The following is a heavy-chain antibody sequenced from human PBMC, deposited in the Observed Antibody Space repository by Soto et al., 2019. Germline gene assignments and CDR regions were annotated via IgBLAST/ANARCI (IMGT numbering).Heavy chain of an antibody. V-gene: IGHV3-23*01. Sequence: EAQMLESGGDLVQPGGSLRLSCAASGFSFSKFAMNWVRLPPGKGLEWVSGISDSDHNVVYADSVRGRFTISRDNSKSILYLQMDRLTVDDSAVYYCAKQFVDVWGQGTTVTVAS. CDR1: GFSFSKFA. CDR2: ISDSDHNV. J-gene: IGHJ6*02. CDR3: AKQFVDV.